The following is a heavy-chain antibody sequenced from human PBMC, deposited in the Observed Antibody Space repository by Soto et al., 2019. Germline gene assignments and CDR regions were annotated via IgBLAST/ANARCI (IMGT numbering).Heavy chain of an antibody. Sequence: GGSLRLSCAASGFTFRSYPMHWVRQAPGKGLEWVAIVSYDGVTKYADSVKGRFTISRDNSNNTLFLQMNSLRTEDTAVYYCTKEGLFWSGSFDSWGQGTLVTVSS. CDR1: GFTFRSYP. D-gene: IGHD3-3*01. J-gene: IGHJ4*02. CDR3: TKEGLFWSGSFDS. CDR2: VSYDGVTK. V-gene: IGHV3-30-3*02.